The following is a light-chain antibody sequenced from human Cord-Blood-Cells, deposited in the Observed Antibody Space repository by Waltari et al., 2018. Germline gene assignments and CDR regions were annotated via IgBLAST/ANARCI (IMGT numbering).Light chain of an antibody. V-gene: IGLV2-11*01. J-gene: IGLJ3*02. CDR3: CSYAGSYTV. CDR2: DVS. Sequence: QSALTQPRSVSGSPGQAVTISCTGTSSDVGGYNYVSWYQQHPGKAPKLMIDDVSKRPAGVPDRFSGSKSGNTASRSISGLQAEDEADYYCCSYAGSYTVFGGGTMLTVL. CDR1: SSDVGGYNY.